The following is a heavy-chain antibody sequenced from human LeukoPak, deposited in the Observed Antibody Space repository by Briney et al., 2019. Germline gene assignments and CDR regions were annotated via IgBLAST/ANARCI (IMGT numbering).Heavy chain of an antibody. V-gene: IGHV3-49*04. CDR1: GFTFGDYA. CDR2: IQAKVYAEAT. CDR3: TRAPHPRCSSNGCYLDY. J-gene: IGHJ4*02. Sequence: GGSLRLSCSTSGFTFGDYAMSWVRQAPGKGLEWVGFIQAKVYAEATKYAASVNGRFSISSDDSQSIANLQMNDLKTEDTAVYYCTRAPHPRCSSNGCYLDYWGQGTLVTVSS. D-gene: IGHD2-2*01.